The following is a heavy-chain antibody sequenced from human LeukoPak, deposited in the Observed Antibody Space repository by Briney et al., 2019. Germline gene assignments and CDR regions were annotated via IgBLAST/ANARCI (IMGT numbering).Heavy chain of an antibody. Sequence: PSETLSLTCTVSGGSISNYYWNWIRQPPGKGLEWIGYISSSGSTNYNPSLKSRSAISVDTSKNQFSLKLSSVTAADTAVYYCARSISTGLWPFDIRGQGTMVTVSS. D-gene: IGHD3-9*01. CDR3: ARSISTGLWPFDI. V-gene: IGHV4-59*08. J-gene: IGHJ3*02. CDR2: ISSSGST. CDR1: GGSISNYY.